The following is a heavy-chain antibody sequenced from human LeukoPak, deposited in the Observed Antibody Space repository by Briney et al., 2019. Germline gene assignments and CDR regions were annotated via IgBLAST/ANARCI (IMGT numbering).Heavy chain of an antibody. CDR3: ARHQAYYVSGSFGSIDY. D-gene: IGHD3-10*01. CDR1: GGSISSYY. CDR2: IYYSGST. Sequence: SETVSLTCTVSGGSISSYYWSWIRQPPGKGLEWVGYIYYSGSTNYNPSLKSRVTISVDTSKNQFSLKLSSVTAADTAVYYCARHQAYYVSGSFGSIDYWGQGTLVTVFS. J-gene: IGHJ4*02. V-gene: IGHV4-59*08.